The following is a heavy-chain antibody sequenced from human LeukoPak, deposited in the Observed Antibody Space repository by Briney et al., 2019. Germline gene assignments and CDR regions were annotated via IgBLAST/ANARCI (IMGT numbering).Heavy chain of an antibody. CDR1: GGTFSSYT. D-gene: IGHD3-3*01. CDR2: IIPILGIA. CDR3: ARDQGIFGVVINAYYFDY. Sequence: SVKVSCKASGGTFSSYTISWVRQAPGQGLGWMGRIIPILGIANYAQKFQGRVTITADKSTSTAYMELSSLRSEDTAVYYCARDQGIFGVVINAYYFDYWGQGTLVTVSS. V-gene: IGHV1-69*04. J-gene: IGHJ4*02.